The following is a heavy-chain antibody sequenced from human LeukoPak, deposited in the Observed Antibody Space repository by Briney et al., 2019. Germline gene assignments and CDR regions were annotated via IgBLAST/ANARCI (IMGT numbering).Heavy chain of an antibody. V-gene: IGHV3-7*01. J-gene: IGHJ6*03. D-gene: IGHD4-17*01. CDR1: GFTFSSYW. CDR2: IKQDGSEK. Sequence: GGSLRLSCAASGFTFSSYWMSWVRQAPGKGLEWVANIKQDGSEKYYVDSVKGRFTISRDNAKNSLYLQMNSLRAEATVVYYCASVPYGDQRDYYYYYYMDVWGKGTTVTVSS. CDR3: ASVPYGDQRDYYYYYYMDV.